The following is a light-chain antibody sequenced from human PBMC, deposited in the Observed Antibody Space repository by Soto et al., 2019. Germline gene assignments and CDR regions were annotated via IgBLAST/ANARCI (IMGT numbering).Light chain of an antibody. J-gene: IGLJ2*01. CDR1: KLGDKY. CDR3: QAWGRSTVV. CDR2: QDS. Sequence: SYELTQPPSVSVSPGQTASITCSGDKLGDKYACWYQQKPGQSPVLVIYQDSKRPSGIPERFSGSNSGNTATLTISGTQAMDESYYYCQAWGRSTVVFGGGTKLTVL. V-gene: IGLV3-1*01.